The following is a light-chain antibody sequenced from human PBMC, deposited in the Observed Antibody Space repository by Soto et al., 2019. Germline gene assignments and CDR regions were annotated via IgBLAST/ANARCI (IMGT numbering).Light chain of an antibody. J-gene: IGKJ2*01. V-gene: IGKV3-20*01. CDR2: GAS. CDR1: QSVSSSY. Sequence: EIVLTQSPGTLSLSPGERATLSCRASQSVSSSYLAWYQQKPGQAPRLLIYGASSSATGITDRFSGSGCGTDFTLTISRLEPEDIAVYYCQQYCSSLYTFGQGTKLEIK. CDR3: QQYCSSLYT.